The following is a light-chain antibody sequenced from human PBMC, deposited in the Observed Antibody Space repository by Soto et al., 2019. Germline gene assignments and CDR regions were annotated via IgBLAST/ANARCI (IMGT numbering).Light chain of an antibody. J-gene: IGKJ4*01. CDR2: TAA. CDR1: QDNSTW. CDR3: LQGSSFPLT. V-gene: IGKV1-12*01. Sequence: DIQMTQSPSSVYASVGDRVTITCRASQDNSTWLAWFQQKPGEAPRLLIYTAASLHSGVPSRFSGRGSGTDFTLTISSLEPEDFATYYCLQGSSFPLTFGGGTKVDIK.